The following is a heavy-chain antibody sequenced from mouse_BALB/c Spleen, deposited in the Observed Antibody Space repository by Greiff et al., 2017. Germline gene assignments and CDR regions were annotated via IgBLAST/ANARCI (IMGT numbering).Heavy chain of an antibody. D-gene: IGHD1-1*01. CDR3: ARESYYYGSSYAMDY. Sequence: ESGPGLVKPSQSLSLTCTVTGYSITSDYAWNWIRQFPGNKLEWMGYISYSGSTSYNPSLKSRISITRDTSKNQFFLQLNSVTTEDTATYYCARESYYYGSSYAMDYWGQGTSVTVSS. CDR1: GYSITSDYA. J-gene: IGHJ4*01. CDR2: ISYSGST. V-gene: IGHV3-2*02.